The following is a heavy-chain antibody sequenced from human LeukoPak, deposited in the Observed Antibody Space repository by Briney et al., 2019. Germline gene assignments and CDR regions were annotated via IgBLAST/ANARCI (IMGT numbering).Heavy chain of an antibody. J-gene: IGHJ4*02. Sequence: GGSLRLSCAASGFTFSSYAMSCVRQAPGKGLEWVSAISGSGGSAYYADSVKGRFTISRDNSKNTLYLQMNSLRAEDTAVYYCAKDWSGIPLHYWGQGTLVTVSS. CDR3: AKDWSGIPLHY. CDR1: GFTFSSYA. V-gene: IGHV3-23*01. CDR2: ISGSGGSA. D-gene: IGHD3-3*01.